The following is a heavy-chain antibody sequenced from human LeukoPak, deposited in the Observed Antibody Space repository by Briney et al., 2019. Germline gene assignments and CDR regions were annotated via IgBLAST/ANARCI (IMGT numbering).Heavy chain of an antibody. D-gene: IGHD3-22*01. CDR1: GGSISGGPYY. CDR2: IYYDGST. CDR3: VSHSSGYYFEFDY. V-gene: IGHV4-39*01. Sequence: SETLSLTRSVSGGSISGGPYYWGWIRQPPGKGLEWIGSIYYDGSTNYNPSLKSRVTISVDTSKNQFSLRLSSVTAADTAVYYCVSHSSGYYFEFDYWGQGTLVTVSS. J-gene: IGHJ4*02.